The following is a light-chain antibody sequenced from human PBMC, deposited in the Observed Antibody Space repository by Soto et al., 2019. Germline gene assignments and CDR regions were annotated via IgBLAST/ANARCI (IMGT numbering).Light chain of an antibody. J-gene: IGKJ1*01. CDR2: AAS. Sequence: EIVLTQSPGTLSLSPGERATLSCRASQSVSSSYLAWYQQKPGQAPRLLIYAASSRATGIPDRFSGSGSGTDSTLTISRLEPEDFAVYSCQQYANSPGTFGQGTKVEIK. CDR1: QSVSSSY. CDR3: QQYANSPGT. V-gene: IGKV3-20*01.